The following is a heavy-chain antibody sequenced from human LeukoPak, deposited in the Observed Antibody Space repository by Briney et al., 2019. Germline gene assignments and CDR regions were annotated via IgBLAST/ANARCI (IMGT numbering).Heavy chain of an antibody. V-gene: IGHV4-34*01. Sequence: SETLSLTCTVYGGSFSDDYWSWVRQPPGEGLQWIGEINPGGSTNKNPSLQSRLIMSVDTSTNQFSLNLPSVTAADTAVYYCARVDGQKFGTLDYLGQGILVTVTS. CDR3: ARVDGQKFGTLDY. CDR2: INPGGST. J-gene: IGHJ4*02. D-gene: IGHD3-16*01. CDR1: GGSFSDDY.